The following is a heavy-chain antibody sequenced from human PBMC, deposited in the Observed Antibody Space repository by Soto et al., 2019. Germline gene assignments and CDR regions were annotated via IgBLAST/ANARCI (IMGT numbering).Heavy chain of an antibody. CDR1: GGTFSSYA. D-gene: IGHD2-15*01. CDR3: ARGYCSGGSCYIPGVFDY. Sequence: QVQLVQSGAEVKKPGSSVKVSCKASGGTFSSYAISWVRQAPGQGLEWMGGIIPIFGTANYAQKFQGRVTITADKSTSTAYMELSSLRSEDTAVYYCARGYCSGGSCYIPGVFDYWGQGTLVTVSS. J-gene: IGHJ4*02. CDR2: IIPIFGTA. V-gene: IGHV1-69*06.